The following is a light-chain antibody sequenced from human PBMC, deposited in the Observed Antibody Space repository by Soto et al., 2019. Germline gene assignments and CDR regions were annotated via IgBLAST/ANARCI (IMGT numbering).Light chain of an antibody. CDR3: QQRTNWPPDT. J-gene: IGKJ2*01. Sequence: EIVLTQSPATLSLSPGERATLSCRTSQSVSSDLAWYQQKPGQAPRLLIYDAFNRATGIPARFSGSGSGTDFTLTISSLEPEDFAVYYCQQRTNWPPDTFGQGTRLEIK. CDR1: QSVSSD. CDR2: DAF. V-gene: IGKV3-11*01.